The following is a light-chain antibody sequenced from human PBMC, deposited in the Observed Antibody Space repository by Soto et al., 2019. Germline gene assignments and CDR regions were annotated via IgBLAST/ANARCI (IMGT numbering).Light chain of an antibody. V-gene: IGLV2-14*01. J-gene: IGLJ2*01. CDR2: EVS. Sequence: QSALTQPASVSGSPGQSITISCTGTSSDVGAYNYVSWFQLHPGKAPKLMIYEVSNRPSGVSNRFSGSKSGNTASLTISGLQVEDEADYYCSSYTTSTTVVFGGGTKLTVL. CDR1: SSDVGAYNY. CDR3: SSYTTSTTVV.